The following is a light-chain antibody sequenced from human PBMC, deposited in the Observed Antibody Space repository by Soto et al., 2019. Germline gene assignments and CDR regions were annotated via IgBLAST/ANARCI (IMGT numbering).Light chain of an antibody. CDR1: SSDVGGSNY. CDR2: DVN. Sequence: QSALTQPASVSGSPGQSITISCPGTSSDVGGSNYVSWYQQHPGKAPKLMIYDVNDRPSVISNRFSGSKSGNTASLTISGLQAEDEADYYCSSYRSDSTLVFGGGTKLTVL. CDR3: SSYRSDSTLV. V-gene: IGLV2-14*01. J-gene: IGLJ2*01.